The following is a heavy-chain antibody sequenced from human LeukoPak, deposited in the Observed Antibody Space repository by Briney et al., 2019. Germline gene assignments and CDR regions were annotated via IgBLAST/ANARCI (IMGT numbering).Heavy chain of an antibody. D-gene: IGHD4-17*01. V-gene: IGHV1-46*01. CDR2: INPSGGST. Sequence: ASVKVSCKASGYTFTSYYMHWVRQAHGQGLEWMGIINPSGGSTSYAQKFQGRVTMTRDTSTSTVYMELSSLRSEDTAVYYCAREGGDGDYERYYFDYWGQGTLVTVSS. CDR3: AREGGDGDYERYYFDY. CDR1: GYTFTSYY. J-gene: IGHJ4*02.